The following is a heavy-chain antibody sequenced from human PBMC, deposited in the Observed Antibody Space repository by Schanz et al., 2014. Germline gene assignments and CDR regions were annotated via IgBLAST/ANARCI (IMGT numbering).Heavy chain of an antibody. CDR2: IKEEGSVK. J-gene: IGHJ4*02. V-gene: IGHV3-7*01. CDR3: ARGGSGSHYRLDY. CDR1: GFTFSTHA. Sequence: EVQLVESGGGLIQPGGSLRLSCAASGFTFSTHAMSWVRQAPGKGLEWVANIKEEGSVKDYVDSVKGRFTVSRDNAENALYLQMNSLRAEDTGLYFCARGGSGSHYRLDYWGQGTLVTVSS. D-gene: IGHD1-26*01.